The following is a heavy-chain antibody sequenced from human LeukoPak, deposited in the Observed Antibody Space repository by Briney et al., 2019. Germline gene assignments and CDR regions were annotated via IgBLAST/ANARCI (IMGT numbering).Heavy chain of an antibody. CDR3: ARDRTPAFRYSSSWYSPYYYYGMDV. J-gene: IGHJ6*02. D-gene: IGHD6-13*01. CDR1: GFTFSIYA. CDR2: ISGSDDT. V-gene: IGHV3-23*01. Sequence: GGSLRLSCAASGFTFSIYAMNWVRQAPGKGLEWVSVISGSDDTYYADSVKGRFTISRDNSKNTLYLQMNGLRAEDTAVYYCARDRTPAFRYSSSWYSPYYYYGMDVWGQGTTVTVSS.